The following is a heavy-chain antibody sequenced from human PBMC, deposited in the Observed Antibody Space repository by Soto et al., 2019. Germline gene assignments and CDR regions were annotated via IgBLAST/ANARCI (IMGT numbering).Heavy chain of an antibody. CDR1: GYTFTSYD. Sequence: ASVKVSCKAYGYTFTSYDINWVRQATGPGLEWMGWMNPNSGNTGYAQKFQGRVTMTRNTSISTAYMELSSLRSEDTAVYYCARNFSDGDYPFRVYFDYWGQGTLVTVSS. CDR2: MNPNSGNT. CDR3: ARNFSDGDYPFRVYFDY. D-gene: IGHD4-17*01. V-gene: IGHV1-8*01. J-gene: IGHJ4*02.